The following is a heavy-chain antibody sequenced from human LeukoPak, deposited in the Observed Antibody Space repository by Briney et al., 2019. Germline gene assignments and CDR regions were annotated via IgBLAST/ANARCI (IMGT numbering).Heavy chain of an antibody. CDR3: ARGNRNQLLYYFDY. D-gene: IGHD2-2*01. CDR1: GYTFTSYG. J-gene: IGHJ4*02. Sequence: GASVKVSCKASGYTFTSYGISWVRQAPGQGLEWMGWISAYNGNTNYAQKLQGRVSMTTDTSTSTAYMELRSLRSDDTAVYYCARGNRNQLLYYFDYWGQGTLVTVSS. CDR2: ISAYNGNT. V-gene: IGHV1-18*01.